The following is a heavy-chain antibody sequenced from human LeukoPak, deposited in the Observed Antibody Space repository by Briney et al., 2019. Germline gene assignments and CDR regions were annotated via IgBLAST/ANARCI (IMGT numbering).Heavy chain of an antibody. CDR1: GGTFSSYA. J-gene: IGHJ4*02. CDR2: IIPIFGTA. Sequence: SVTVSCTASGGTFSSYAISWVRQAPGQGLEWMGGIIPIFGTANYAQKFQGRVTITADESTSTAYMELSSLRSEDTAVYYCARDNRFLEWQGVYYFDYWGQGTLVTVSS. D-gene: IGHD3-3*01. CDR3: ARDNRFLEWQGVYYFDY. V-gene: IGHV1-69*13.